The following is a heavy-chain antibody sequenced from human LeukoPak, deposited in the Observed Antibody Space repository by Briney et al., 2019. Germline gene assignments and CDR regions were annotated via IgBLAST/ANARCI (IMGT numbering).Heavy chain of an antibody. Sequence: PGESLQISCQGSGYSFTSYWIGWVRQLPGKGLEWMGIIYPGDSDTRYSPSFQGQVTISADKSISTGYLQWSSLKASDTAMYYCARCSSTSCYTGYWGQGTLVTVSS. CDR2: IYPGDSDT. D-gene: IGHD2-2*02. J-gene: IGHJ4*02. V-gene: IGHV5-51*01. CDR3: ARCSSTSCYTGY. CDR1: GYSFTSYW.